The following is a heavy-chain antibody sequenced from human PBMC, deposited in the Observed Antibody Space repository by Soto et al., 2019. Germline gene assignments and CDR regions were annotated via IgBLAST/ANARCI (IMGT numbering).Heavy chain of an antibody. J-gene: IGHJ6*02. V-gene: IGHV3-74*01. Sequence: PGGSLRLSCAASGFTFSSYWMHWVRQAPGKGLVWVSRINSDGSSTSYADSVKGRFTISRDNAKNTLYLQMNSLRAEDTAVYYCAKDTSGYYDFWSGYPYYYYGMDVWGQGTTVTVSS. CDR1: GFTFSSYW. D-gene: IGHD3-3*01. CDR2: INSDGSST. CDR3: AKDTSGYYDFWSGYPYYYYGMDV.